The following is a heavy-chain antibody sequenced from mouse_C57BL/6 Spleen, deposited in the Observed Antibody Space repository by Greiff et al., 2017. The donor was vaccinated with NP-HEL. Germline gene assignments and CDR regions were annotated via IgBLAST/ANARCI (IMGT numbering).Heavy chain of an antibody. Sequence: VQLQQPGAELVRPGSSVKLSCKASGYTFTSYWMHWVKQRPIQGLEWIGNIDPSDSETHYNQKFKDKATLTVDKSSSTAYMQLSSLTSEDSAVYYCATAQATDAMDYWGQGTSVTVSS. CDR3: ATAQATDAMDY. CDR2: IDPSDSET. D-gene: IGHD3-2*02. J-gene: IGHJ4*01. V-gene: IGHV1-52*01. CDR1: GYTFTSYW.